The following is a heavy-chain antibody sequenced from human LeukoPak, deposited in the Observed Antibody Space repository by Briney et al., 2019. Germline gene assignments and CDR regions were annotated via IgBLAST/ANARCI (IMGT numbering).Heavy chain of an antibody. V-gene: IGHV3-11*05. CDR3: ARDVYYGSGSYFFDY. D-gene: IGHD3-10*01. Sequence: GGPLRLSCAASGFTFSDYYMSWIRQAPGKGLEWVSYISSSSTYTNYADSVKGRFTISRDNAENSLYLQMNSLRAEDAAVYYCARDVYYGSGSYFFDYWGQGTLVTVSS. J-gene: IGHJ4*02. CDR2: ISSSSTYT. CDR1: GFTFSDYY.